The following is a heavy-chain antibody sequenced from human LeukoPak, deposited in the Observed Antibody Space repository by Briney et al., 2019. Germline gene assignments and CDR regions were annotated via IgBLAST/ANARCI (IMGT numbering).Heavy chain of an antibody. V-gene: IGHV4-34*01. CDR2: INHSGST. Sequence: SETVSLTCAVYGGSFSGYYWSWIRQPPGKGLEWIGEINHSGSTNYNPSLKSRVTISVDTSKNQFSLKLSSVTAADTAVYYCARVLTMVRGVVGQYYFDYWGQGTLVTVSS. D-gene: IGHD3-10*01. CDR1: GGSFSGYY. CDR3: ARVLTMVRGVVGQYYFDY. J-gene: IGHJ4*02.